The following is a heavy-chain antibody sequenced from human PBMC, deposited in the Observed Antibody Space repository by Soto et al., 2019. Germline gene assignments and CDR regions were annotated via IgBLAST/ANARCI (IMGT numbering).Heavy chain of an antibody. D-gene: IGHD3-16*01. CDR2: INSDGSST. J-gene: IGHJ6*02. CDR1: GFTFSRYW. Sequence: EVQLVESGGGLVLPGGSLRLSCAASGFTFSRYWMHWVRQAPGKGLVWVSRINSDGSSTHYADSVKGRFTISRDNAKNTLYLQMNSLRAEDTAVYYCASNYAYAERYFLYGMDVWGQGTTVTVSS. V-gene: IGHV3-74*01. CDR3: ASNYAYAERYFLYGMDV.